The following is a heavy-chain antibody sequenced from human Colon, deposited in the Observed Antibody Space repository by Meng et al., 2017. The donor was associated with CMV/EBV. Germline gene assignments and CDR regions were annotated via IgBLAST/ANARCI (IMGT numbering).Heavy chain of an antibody. CDR3: AKATRVAAAVDY. V-gene: IGHV3-23*03. CDR1: GFTFSSYA. J-gene: IGHJ4*02. CDR2: IYSGGSST. D-gene: IGHD6-13*01. Sequence: SCGASGFTFSSYAMSWVRQAPGKGLEWVSVIYSGGSSTYYADSVKGRFTISRDNSKNTLYLQMNSLRAEDTAVYYCAKATRVAAAVDYWGQGTLVTVSS.